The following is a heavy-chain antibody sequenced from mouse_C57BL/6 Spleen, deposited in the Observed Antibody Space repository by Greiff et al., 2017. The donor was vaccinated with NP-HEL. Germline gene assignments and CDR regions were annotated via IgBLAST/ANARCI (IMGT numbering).Heavy chain of an antibody. V-gene: IGHV2-9-1*01. CDR1: GFSLTSYA. CDR3: ARNSLWQSRGGYYAMDY. Sequence: QVQLKESGPGLVAPSQSLSITCTVSGFSLTSYAISWVRQPPGKGLEWLGVIWTGGGTNYNSALKSRLSISKDNSKSQVFLKMNSLQTDDTARYYCARNSLWQSRGGYYAMDYWGQGTSVTVSS. CDR2: IWTGGGT. D-gene: IGHD6-1*01. J-gene: IGHJ4*01.